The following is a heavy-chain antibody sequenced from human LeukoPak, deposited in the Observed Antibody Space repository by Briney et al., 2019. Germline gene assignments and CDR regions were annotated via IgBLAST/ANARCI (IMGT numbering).Heavy chain of an antibody. CDR2: IDGDGSST. CDR3: ARDRSYGMDV. CDR1: GFTFSIYW. J-gene: IGHJ6*02. Sequence: GGSLRLSCAASGFTFSIYWMHWVRQAPRKGLVWVSRIDGDGSSTSYAGSVKGRFTISRDNAKNTLYLQMNSLRAEDTAVYYCARDRSYGMDVWGQGTTVTVSS. V-gene: IGHV3-74*01.